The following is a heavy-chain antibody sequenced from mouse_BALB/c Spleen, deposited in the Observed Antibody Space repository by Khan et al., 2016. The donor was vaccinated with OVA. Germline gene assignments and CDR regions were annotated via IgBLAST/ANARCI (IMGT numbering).Heavy chain of an antibody. D-gene: IGHD1-1*01. CDR3: ARVYGGDFDY. J-gene: IGHJ2*01. Sequence: EVQLQESGPGLVKPSQSLSLICTVTGYSITSDYAWNWIRQFPGNKLEWMGFISYSGNTNYNPSLKSRISITRDTSKNQFFLHFNSVTTEDTATYYCARVYGGDFDYWGQGTTLTVSS. CDR2: ISYSGNT. CDR1: GYSITSDYA. V-gene: IGHV3-2*02.